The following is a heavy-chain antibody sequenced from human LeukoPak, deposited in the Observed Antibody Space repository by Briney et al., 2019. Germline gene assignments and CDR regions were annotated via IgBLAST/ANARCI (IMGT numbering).Heavy chain of an antibody. Sequence: GGSLRLSCAASGFTFSSYAMHWVRQAAGKGLEWVAVVSYDGSNKYYADSVKGRFTISRDNSKNTLYLQMNSLRAEDTAVYYCARGDDILTGYFDYWGQGTLVTVSS. V-gene: IGHV3-30-3*01. CDR2: VSYDGSNK. CDR3: ARGDDILTGYFDY. J-gene: IGHJ4*02. CDR1: GFTFSSYA. D-gene: IGHD3-9*01.